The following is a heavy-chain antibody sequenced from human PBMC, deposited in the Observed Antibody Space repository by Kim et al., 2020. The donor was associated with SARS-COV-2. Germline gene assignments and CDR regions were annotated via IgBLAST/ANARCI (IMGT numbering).Heavy chain of an antibody. D-gene: IGHD6-19*01. CDR1: GFTFSSYA. CDR3: ARDRVEAVAGTLIPYYYYYMDV. Sequence: AGSLRLSCAASGFTFSSYAMHWVRQAPGKGLEYVSAISSNGGSTYYANSVKGRFTISRDNSKNTLYLQMGSLRAEDMAVYYCARDRVEAVAGTLIPYYYYYMDVWGKGTTVTVSS. J-gene: IGHJ6*03. V-gene: IGHV3-64*01. CDR2: ISSNGGST.